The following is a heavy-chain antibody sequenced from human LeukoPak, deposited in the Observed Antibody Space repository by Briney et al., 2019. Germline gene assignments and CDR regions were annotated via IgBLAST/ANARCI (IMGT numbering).Heavy chain of an antibody. CDR2: INPSGGST. CDR3: ARDEPSYSSCYYKGWFDP. Sequence: ASVKASCKASGYTFTSFYMHWVRQAPGQGLEWMGIINPSGGSTSYAQKFQGRVTMTKDTSTTTVYMELSSLRSEDTAVYYCARDEPSYSSCYYKGWFDPWGQGTLVTVSS. CDR1: GYTFTSFY. V-gene: IGHV1-46*01. D-gene: IGHD6-19*01. J-gene: IGHJ5*02.